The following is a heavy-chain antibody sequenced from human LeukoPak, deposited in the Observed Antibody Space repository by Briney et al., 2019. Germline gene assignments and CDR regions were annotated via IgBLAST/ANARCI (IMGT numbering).Heavy chain of an antibody. Sequence: SETLSLTCAVYGGSFSGYYWSWIRQPPGKGLEWIGEINHSGSTNYNPSLKSRVTISVDASKNQFSLKLSSVTAADTAVYYCARRHPLRFLEWPSKGKNAFDIWGQGTMVTVSS. J-gene: IGHJ3*02. D-gene: IGHD3-3*01. CDR1: GGSFSGYY. CDR3: ARRHPLRFLEWPSKGKNAFDI. CDR2: INHSGST. V-gene: IGHV4-34*01.